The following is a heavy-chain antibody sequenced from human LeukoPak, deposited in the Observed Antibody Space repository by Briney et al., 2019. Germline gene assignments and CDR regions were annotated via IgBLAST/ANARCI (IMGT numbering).Heavy chain of an antibody. D-gene: IGHD3-9*01. CDR3: AKRVYDILTGCDY. CDR1: GFTFSSYA. Sequence: GGSLRLSCAASGFTFSSYAMSWVRQAPGKGLEWVSAISGSGGSAYYADSVKGRFTISRDNSKNTLYLQMNSLRAEDTAVYYCAKRVYDILTGCDYWGQGTLVTVSS. J-gene: IGHJ4*02. CDR2: ISGSGGSA. V-gene: IGHV3-23*01.